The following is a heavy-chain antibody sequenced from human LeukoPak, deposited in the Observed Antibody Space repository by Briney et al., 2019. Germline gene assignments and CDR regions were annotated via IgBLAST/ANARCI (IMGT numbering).Heavy chain of an antibody. D-gene: IGHD3-10*01. CDR1: GYTFTSYD. CDR3: ARGREYYGSGSYPENAFDI. CDR2: MNPNSGNT. V-gene: IGHV1-8*01. J-gene: IGHJ3*02. Sequence: ASVKVSCKASGYTFTSYDINWVRQATGQGLEWMGWMNPNSGNTGYAQKFQGRVTMTRNTSISTAYMELSSLGSEDTAVYYCARGREYYGSGSYPENAFDIWGQGTMVTVSS.